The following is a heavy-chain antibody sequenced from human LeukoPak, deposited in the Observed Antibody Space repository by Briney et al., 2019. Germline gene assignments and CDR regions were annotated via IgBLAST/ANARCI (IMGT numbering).Heavy chain of an antibody. CDR2: IKKDGSEK. D-gene: IGHD5-12*01. J-gene: IGHJ4*02. CDR3: ASQVATISMGDY. Sequence: PGGSLRLSCAASGFTLSSYWMTWVRQAPGKGLEWVANIKKDGSEKNYVDSVKGRFTISRDNAKNSLYLQMNSLRDEDTAVYYCASQVATISMGDYWGQGTLVTVSS. V-gene: IGHV3-7*01. CDR1: GFTLSSYW.